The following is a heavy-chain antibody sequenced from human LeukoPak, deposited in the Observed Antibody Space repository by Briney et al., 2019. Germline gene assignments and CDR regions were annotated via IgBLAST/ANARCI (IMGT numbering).Heavy chain of an antibody. CDR3: ARIYLQLADY. D-gene: IGHD6-13*01. J-gene: IGHJ4*02. Sequence: SETLSLTCTVSGGSISSSSYYWGWIRQPPGKGLEWIGSIYYSGSTYYNPSLKSRVTISVDTSKNQFSLKLSSVTAADTAVYYCARIYLQLADYWGQGTLVTVSS. CDR1: GGSISSSSYY. CDR2: IYYSGST. V-gene: IGHV4-39*01.